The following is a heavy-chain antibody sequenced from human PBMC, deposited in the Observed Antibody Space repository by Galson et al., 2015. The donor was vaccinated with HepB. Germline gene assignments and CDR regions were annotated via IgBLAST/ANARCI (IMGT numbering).Heavy chain of an antibody. V-gene: IGHV1-2*06. Sequence: SVKVSCKASGYIFSGYYIHWVRQAPGQGLEWMGRINTNSGGTNYAQKFQGRVTMTQDTSISTAYMELSRLSSDDTAMYYCASVYLGAWELLHYWFDPWGQGTLVTVSS. CDR1: GYIFSGYY. D-gene: IGHD1-26*01. CDR3: ASVYLGAWELLHYWFDP. J-gene: IGHJ5*02. CDR2: INTNSGGT.